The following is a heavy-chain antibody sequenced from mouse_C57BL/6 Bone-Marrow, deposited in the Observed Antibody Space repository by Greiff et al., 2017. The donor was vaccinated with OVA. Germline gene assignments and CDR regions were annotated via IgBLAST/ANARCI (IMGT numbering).Heavy chain of an antibody. V-gene: IGHV1-59*01. CDR2: IDPSDSYT. CDR3: ARAQRSYYYFDY. Sequence: QVQLQQPGAELVRPGTSVKLSCKASGYTFTSYWMHWVKQRPGQGLEWIGVIDPSDSYTNYNQKFKGKATLTVDTSSSTAYMQLSSLTSEDSAVYYCARAQRSYYYFDYWGQGTTLTVSS. CDR1: GYTFTSYW. J-gene: IGHJ2*01. D-gene: IGHD1-1*01.